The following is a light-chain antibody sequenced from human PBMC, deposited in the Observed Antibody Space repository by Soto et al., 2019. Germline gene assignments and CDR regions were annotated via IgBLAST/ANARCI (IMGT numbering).Light chain of an antibody. CDR2: LGS. Sequence: DIVMTQSPLSLPVTPGEPASISCRSSQSLLHSNGYNYSDWYLQKPGQSPQLLIYLGSNRASGVPDRFSGSGSGTDFTLKISRVEAEDVGVYYCMQALQTPLFGQGTKLEIK. V-gene: IGKV2-28*01. J-gene: IGKJ2*01. CDR3: MQALQTPL. CDR1: QSLLHSNGYNY.